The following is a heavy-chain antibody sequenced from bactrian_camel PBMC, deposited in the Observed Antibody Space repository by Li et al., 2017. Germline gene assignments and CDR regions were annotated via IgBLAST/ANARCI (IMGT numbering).Heavy chain of an antibody. Sequence: HVQLVESGGGSVQTGDSLRLSCSASDYSGHCMGWYRQVPGKEREGLAAIYVDDGSTYYADSVEGRFTISQDNAKNTVYLEMDSLKPDDTAMYYCAADWRPLLATYSGHKCHWYGGNYDYWGQGTQVTVS. CDR1: DYSGHC. D-gene: IGHD6*01. CDR3: AADWRPLLATYSGHKCHWYGGNYDY. J-gene: IGHJ4*01. CDR2: IYVDDGST. V-gene: IGHV3-3*01.